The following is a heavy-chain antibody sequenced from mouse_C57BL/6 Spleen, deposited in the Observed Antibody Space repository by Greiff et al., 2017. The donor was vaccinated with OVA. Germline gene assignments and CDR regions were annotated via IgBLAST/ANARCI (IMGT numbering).Heavy chain of an antibody. CDR1: GYTFTSYG. V-gene: IGHV1-81*01. J-gene: IGHJ2*01. Sequence: VKLQESGAELARPGASVKLSCKASGYTFTSYGISWVKQRTGQGLEWIGEIYPRSGNTYYNEKFKGKATLTADKSSSTAYMELRSLTSEDSAVXFCAKGSSGNYYDCWGQGTTLTVAS. CDR2: IYPRSGNT. CDR3: AKGSSGNYYDC. D-gene: IGHD3-2*02.